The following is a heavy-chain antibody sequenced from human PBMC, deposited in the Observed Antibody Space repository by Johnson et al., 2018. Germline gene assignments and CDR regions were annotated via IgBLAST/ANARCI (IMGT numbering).Heavy chain of an antibody. CDR3: ARVKALVIAFDI. J-gene: IGHJ3*02. Sequence: QVQLVQSGGGLVKPGGSLTLSCTASGFRFVDYYMTWIRQSPGKSLEWISYMSSGGDTRYYTDSVKGRFTISRDNANNSLFLHMTGLRGDDSAVYSCARVKALVIAFDIWGPGTAVPVSS. V-gene: IGHV3-11*04. D-gene: IGHD4-23*01. CDR1: GFRFVDYY. CDR2: MSSGGDTR.